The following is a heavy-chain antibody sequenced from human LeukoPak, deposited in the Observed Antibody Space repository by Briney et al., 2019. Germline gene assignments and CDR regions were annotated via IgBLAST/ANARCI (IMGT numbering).Heavy chain of an antibody. CDR2: IIPIFGTA. D-gene: IGHD6-19*01. J-gene: IGHJ4*02. Sequence: ASVKVSCKASGGTFSSYAISWVRQAPGQGLEWVGGIIPIFGTANYAQKFQGRVTITADESTSTAYMELSSLRSEDTAVYYCATPSRIFYSSGWLPFDYWGQGTLVTVSS. CDR3: ATPSRIFYSSGWLPFDY. V-gene: IGHV1-69*13. CDR1: GGTFSSYA.